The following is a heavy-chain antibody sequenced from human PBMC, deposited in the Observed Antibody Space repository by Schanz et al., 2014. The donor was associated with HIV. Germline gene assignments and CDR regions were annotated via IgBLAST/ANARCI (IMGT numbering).Heavy chain of an antibody. CDR1: GYTFTSYY. D-gene: IGHD3-22*01. CDR2: INPSGGST. Sequence: QVQLVQSGAEVKKPGASVKVSCKASGYTFTSYYMHWVRQAPGQGLEWMGIINPSGGSTTYAQKFQGRVTMTRDTSTRTVHMELSSLRSEDTAVYFCARGGPTYSDSSGYEDWGQGTLVTVSS. CDR3: ARGGPTYSDSSGYED. V-gene: IGHV1-46*01. J-gene: IGHJ4*02.